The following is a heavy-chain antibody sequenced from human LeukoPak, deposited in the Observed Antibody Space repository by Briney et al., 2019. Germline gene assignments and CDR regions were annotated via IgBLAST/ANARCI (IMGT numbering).Heavy chain of an antibody. V-gene: IGHV3-74*01. D-gene: IGHD5-24*01. Sequence: GGSLRLSGAASGINFSIYWMHWVRQAPGKGLVWVSRINSDGSDTSYADSVKGRFTISRDNAKNTLYLQINSLRAEDTAVYYCASDDGYRSFDYWGQGTLVTVSS. CDR1: GINFSIYW. CDR3: ASDDGYRSFDY. CDR2: INSDGSDT. J-gene: IGHJ4*02.